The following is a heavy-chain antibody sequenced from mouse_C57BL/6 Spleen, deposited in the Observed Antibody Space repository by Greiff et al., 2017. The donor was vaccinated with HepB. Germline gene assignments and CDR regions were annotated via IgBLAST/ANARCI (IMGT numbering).Heavy chain of an antibody. CDR1: GYTFTSYW. J-gene: IGHJ2*01. Sequence: QVQLQQPGAELVKPGASVKLSCKASGYTFTSYWMQWVKQRPGQGLEWIGEIDPSDSYTNYNQKFKGKATLTVATSSSTAYMQLSSLTSEDSAVYYCARRSGYFDYWGQGTTLTVSS. CDR2: IDPSDSYT. D-gene: IGHD3-1*01. V-gene: IGHV1-50*01. CDR3: ARRSGYFDY.